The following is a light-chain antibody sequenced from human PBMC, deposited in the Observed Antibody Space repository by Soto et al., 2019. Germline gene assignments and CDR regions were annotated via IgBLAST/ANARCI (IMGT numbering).Light chain of an antibody. Sequence: DIQMTQSPSTLSASVGDRVTITCRASQSISTWLAWYQQRPGRAPKLLVYDASNLQSGVPSRFSGDGSGTEFTLTISSLQPDDFATYYCQQYGTYWGGGAEITFGQGTRLEIK. CDR2: DAS. CDR3: QQYGTYWGGGAEIT. CDR1: QSISTW. V-gene: IGKV1-5*01. J-gene: IGKJ5*01.